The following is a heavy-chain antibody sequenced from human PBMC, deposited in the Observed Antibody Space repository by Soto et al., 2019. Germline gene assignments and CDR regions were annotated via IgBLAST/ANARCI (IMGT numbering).Heavy chain of an antibody. Sequence: SETLSHTCAVSGGSISSSNWWSCVRPPPRKELEWIGEIYHSGSTNYNPSLKSRVTISVDKSKNQFSLKLSSVTAADTAVYYCARDRRWDDILTDPHPKKKNWFAPWGQGTLVT. CDR2: IYHSGST. CDR1: GGSISSSNW. V-gene: IGHV4-4*02. D-gene: IGHD3-9*01. J-gene: IGHJ5*02. CDR3: ARDRRWDDILTDPHPKKKNWFAP.